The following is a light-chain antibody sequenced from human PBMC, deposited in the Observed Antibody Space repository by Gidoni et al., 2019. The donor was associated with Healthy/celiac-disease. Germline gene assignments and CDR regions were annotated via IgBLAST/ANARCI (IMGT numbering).Light chain of an antibody. J-gene: IGKJ1*01. CDR1: QGISNY. CDR3: QKYNSAPPT. V-gene: IGKV1-27*01. Sequence: DIQMTQSPSSLSASVGDRVTITCRASQGISNYLAWYQQKPGKVPKLLIYAASTLQSGVPSRFSGSGSGTDFTLTISSLQPEYVATYYCQKYNSAPPTFXXXTKVEIK. CDR2: AAS.